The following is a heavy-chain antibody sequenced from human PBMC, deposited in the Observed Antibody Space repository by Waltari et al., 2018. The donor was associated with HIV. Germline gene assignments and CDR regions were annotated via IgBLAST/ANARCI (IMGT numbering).Heavy chain of an antibody. Sequence: EVQLVESGGGLVQPGGSLRLSCTASGFSFSSYSMNWVRQAPGKGLEWVSYISTSSSARFYADSVKGRFTISRDTAKNSLYLQMNSLRAEDTAVYYCARDRTRYYFDSWGQGTLVTVSS. CDR2: ISTSSSAR. CDR3: ARDRTRYYFDS. CDR1: GFSFSSYS. J-gene: IGHJ4*02. D-gene: IGHD6-6*01. V-gene: IGHV3-48*01.